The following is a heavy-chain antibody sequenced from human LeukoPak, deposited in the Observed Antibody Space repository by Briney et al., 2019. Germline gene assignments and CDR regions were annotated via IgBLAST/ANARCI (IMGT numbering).Heavy chain of an antibody. CDR2: IYSGGTT. CDR1: GFTVSSNS. V-gene: IGHV3-66*02. CDR3: ARERSSTSNYYYYYYYMDV. J-gene: IGHJ6*03. Sequence: GGSLRLSCAASGFTVSSNSMTWVRQAPGKGLEWVSVIYSGGTTYSADSVKGRFTMSRDNSKNTLYLQMNSLRAEDTAVYYCARERSSTSNYYYYYYYMDVWGKGTTVTVSS. D-gene: IGHD2-2*01.